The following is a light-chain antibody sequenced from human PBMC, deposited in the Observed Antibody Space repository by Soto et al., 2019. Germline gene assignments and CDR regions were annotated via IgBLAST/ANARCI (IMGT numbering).Light chain of an antibody. CDR1: SSDVGGYNS. V-gene: IGLV2-11*01. J-gene: IGLJ2*01. Sequence: QSALTQPRSVSGSPGQSVTISCTGTSSDVGGYNSVSWYQQHPGKAPKLMIYDVSKRPSGVPDRFSGSKSGNTASLTISGLQAEDEAGYYCCSYAGSYTVVFGGGTKVTVL. CDR2: DVS. CDR3: CSYAGSYTVV.